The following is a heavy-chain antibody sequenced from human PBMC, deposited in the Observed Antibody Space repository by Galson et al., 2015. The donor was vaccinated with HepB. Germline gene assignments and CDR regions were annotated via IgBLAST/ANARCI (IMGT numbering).Heavy chain of an antibody. D-gene: IGHD5-18*01. CDR3: ARLKASTTWIQLWLPHY. CDR1: GYSFTSYW. Sequence: QSGAEVKKPGESLKISCKGSGYSFTSYWIGWVRQMPGKGLEWMGIIYPGDSDTRYSPSFQGQVTISADKSISTAYLQWSSLRASDTAMYYCARLKASTTWIQLWLPHYWGQGTLVTVSS. J-gene: IGHJ4*02. V-gene: IGHV5-51*01. CDR2: IYPGDSDT.